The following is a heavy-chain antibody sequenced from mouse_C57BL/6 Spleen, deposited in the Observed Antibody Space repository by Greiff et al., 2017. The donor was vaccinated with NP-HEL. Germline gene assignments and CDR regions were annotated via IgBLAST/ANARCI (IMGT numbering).Heavy chain of an antibody. Sequence: EVKLVESGGGLVKPGGSLKLSCAASGFTFSDYGMHRVRQAPEKGLEWVAYISSGSSTIYYADTVKGRFTISRDNAKNTLFLQMTSLRSEDTAMYYCANTVAYAMDYWGQGTSVTVSS. CDR2: ISSGSSTI. V-gene: IGHV5-17*01. CDR1: GFTFSDYG. CDR3: ANTVAYAMDY. D-gene: IGHD1-1*01. J-gene: IGHJ4*01.